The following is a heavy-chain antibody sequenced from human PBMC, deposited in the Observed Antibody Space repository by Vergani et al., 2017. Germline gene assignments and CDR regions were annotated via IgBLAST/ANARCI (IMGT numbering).Heavy chain of an antibody. CDR3: ARGVSSSRLDY. Sequence: VQLVESGGGVVQPGRSLRLSCAASGFTFSSYAMHWVRQAPGKGLEWVSGISWNSGSFGYADSVKGRFTISRDNSKNTLYLQMNSLRAEDTAVYYCARGVSSSRLDYWGQGTLVTVSS. CDR1: GFTFSSYA. CDR2: ISWNSGSF. D-gene: IGHD6-6*01. J-gene: IGHJ4*02. V-gene: IGHV3-9*01.